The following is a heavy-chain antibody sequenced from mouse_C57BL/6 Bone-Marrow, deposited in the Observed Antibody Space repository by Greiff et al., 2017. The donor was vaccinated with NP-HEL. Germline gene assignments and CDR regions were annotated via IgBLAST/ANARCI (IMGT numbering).Heavy chain of an antibody. J-gene: IGHJ2*01. CDR2: INPNNGGT. CDR3: AGLLTTTFDY. V-gene: IGHV1-26*01. Sequence: VQLQQSGPELVKPGASVKISCKASGYTFTDYYMNWVKQSHGKSLEWIGDINPNNGGTSYNQKFKGKATLTVDKSSSTAYMELRSLTSEDSAVYYCAGLLTTTFDYWGQGTTLTVSS. D-gene: IGHD1-1*01. CDR1: GYTFTDYY.